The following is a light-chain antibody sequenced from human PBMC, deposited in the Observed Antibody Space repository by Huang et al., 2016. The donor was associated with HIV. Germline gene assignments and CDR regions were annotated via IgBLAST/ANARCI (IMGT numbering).Light chain of an antibody. Sequence: EIVMTQSPATLSVSPGERATLSCRASQSVSSILAWYQQKPGQAPRLLIYGASTRATGIPARFSGSGSGTEFTLTISSLQSEDFAVYYCQQYNKWSETFGQGTKVEIK. J-gene: IGKJ1*01. CDR2: GAS. V-gene: IGKV3-15*01. CDR3: QQYNKWSET. CDR1: QSVSSI.